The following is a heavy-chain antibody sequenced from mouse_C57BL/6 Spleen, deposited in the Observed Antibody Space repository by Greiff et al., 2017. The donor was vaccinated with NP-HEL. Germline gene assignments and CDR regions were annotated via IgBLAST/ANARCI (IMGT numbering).Heavy chain of an antibody. Sequence: EVKLVESGGGLVKPGGSLKLSCAASGFTFSSYAMSWVRQTPEKRLEWVATISDGGSYTYYPDNVKGRFTISRDNAKNNLYLQMSHLKSEDTAMYYWAREREEGYYFDYWGQGTTLTVSS. CDR3: AREREEGYYFDY. CDR1: GFTFSSYA. J-gene: IGHJ2*01. V-gene: IGHV5-4*01. CDR2: ISDGGSYT.